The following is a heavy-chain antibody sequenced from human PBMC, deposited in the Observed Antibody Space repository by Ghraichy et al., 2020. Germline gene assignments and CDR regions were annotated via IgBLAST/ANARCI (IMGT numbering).Heavy chain of an antibody. V-gene: IGHV3-7*01. CDR3: ARDPRPLRFLEWYYYMDV. CDR1: GFTFSSSW. J-gene: IGHJ6*03. D-gene: IGHD3-3*01. Sequence: GESLNISCAASGFTFSSSWMSWVRQAPGKGLEWVANIKQDGSEKSYVDSVKGRFTISRDNAKSSLFLQMNSLRAEDTAVYYCARDPRPLRFLEWYYYMDVWGKGTTVTVPS. CDR2: IKQDGSEK.